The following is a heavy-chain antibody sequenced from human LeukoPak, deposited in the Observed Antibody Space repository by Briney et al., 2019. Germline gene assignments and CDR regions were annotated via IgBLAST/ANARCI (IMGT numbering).Heavy chain of an antibody. CDR3: ARDLDSSGWYGGLLDY. V-gene: IGHV3-64*01. J-gene: IGHJ4*02. Sequence: GGSLRLSCAASGFTFSSYAMHWVRQAPGKGLEYVSAISRNGGSTYYANSVKGRFTISRDNSKNTLYLQMGSLRAEDMAVYYCARDLDSSGWYGGLLDYWGQGTLVTVSS. CDR2: ISRNGGST. CDR1: GFTFSSYA. D-gene: IGHD6-19*01.